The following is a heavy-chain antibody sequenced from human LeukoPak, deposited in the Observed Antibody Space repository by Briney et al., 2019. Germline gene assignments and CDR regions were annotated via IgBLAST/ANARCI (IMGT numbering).Heavy chain of an antibody. D-gene: IGHD3-10*01. CDR2: ISWNSGNI. V-gene: IGHV3-9*01. CDR1: GFTFDDYA. J-gene: IGHJ4*02. Sequence: GGSLRLSCATSGFTFDDYAMHWVRQAPGKDLEWVSRISWNSGNIGYADSVKGRFSISRDNAKNSLYLQMNSLRAEDTALYYCAKDHYASGSYLCDSWGQGTLVTVSS. CDR3: AKDHYASGSYLCDS.